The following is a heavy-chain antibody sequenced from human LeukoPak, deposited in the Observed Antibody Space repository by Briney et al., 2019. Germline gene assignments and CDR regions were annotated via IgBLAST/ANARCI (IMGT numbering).Heavy chain of an antibody. CDR2: IYHSGST. Sequence: SETLSLTCTVSGGSISSSNYYWGWIRQPPGKGLEWIGSIYHSGSTYYNSSLKSRVTISVDTSKKQFSLKLSSVTAADTAVYYCGIQMVYAFDYWGQGTLVTVSS. D-gene: IGHD2-8*01. J-gene: IGHJ4*02. CDR1: GGSISSSNYY. V-gene: IGHV4-39*01. CDR3: GIQMVYAFDY.